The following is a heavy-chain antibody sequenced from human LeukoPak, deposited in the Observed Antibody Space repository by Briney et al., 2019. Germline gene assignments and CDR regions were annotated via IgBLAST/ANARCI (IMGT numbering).Heavy chain of an antibody. CDR2: INHSGST. CDR3: ARGDPFRAGWFDP. D-gene: IGHD6-13*01. V-gene: IGHV4-39*07. CDR1: GGSISSSSYY. Sequence: SETLSLTCTVSGGSISSSSYYWSWIRQPPGKGLEWIGEINHSGSTNYNPSLKSRLTMSVDTSKNHFSLKLSSVTAADTAVYYCARGDPFRAGWFDPWGQGTLVTVSS. J-gene: IGHJ5*02.